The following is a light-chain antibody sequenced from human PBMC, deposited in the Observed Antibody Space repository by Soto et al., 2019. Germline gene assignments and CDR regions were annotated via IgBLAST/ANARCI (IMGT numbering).Light chain of an antibody. CDR1: SSNIGNNY. CDR3: QSYDSSRSPLYV. Sequence: QSVLTQPPSVSAAPGQKVTISCSGSSSNIGNNYVSWYQQLPGTAPKLLIYANNSRPSGVPDRFSGSKSGTSASLAITGLQAEDEADYYCQSYDSSRSPLYVFGTGTKVTVL. J-gene: IGLJ1*01. V-gene: IGLV1-40*01. CDR2: ANN.